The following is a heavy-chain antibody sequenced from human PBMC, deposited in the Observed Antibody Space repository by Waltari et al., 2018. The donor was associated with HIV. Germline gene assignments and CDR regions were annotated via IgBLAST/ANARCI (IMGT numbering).Heavy chain of an antibody. CDR3: VREASPGPF. V-gene: IGHV4-39*07. CDR2: VYYGGVT. CDR1: GGSIRGSDFY. Sequence: QPQLQESGPGLVRPSETLSLTCSVSGGSIRGSDFYWGWMRRAPGKGLELIGSVYYGGVTQCKSPLERRVTISVDMSKNHFFLNLKSVTAADTAVDYCVREASPGPFWGPGTLVTVSS. J-gene: IGHJ4*02.